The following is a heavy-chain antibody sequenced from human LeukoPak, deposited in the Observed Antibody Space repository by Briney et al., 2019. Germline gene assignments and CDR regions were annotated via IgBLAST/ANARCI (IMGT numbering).Heavy chain of an antibody. D-gene: IGHD2-2*01. V-gene: IGHV1-18*01. CDR2: ISAYNGNT. J-gene: IGHJ5*02. CDR1: GYSFSDNG. Sequence: ASVKVSCRTSGYSFSDNGISWVRQAPGQGLEWLGWISAYNGNTDYAQVFQDRVTMTTDTSTNTAYMELSSLRSEDTAVYYCARVVTPRYCSTPSCYWKGWFDPWGQGTLVTVSS. CDR3: ARVVTPRYCSTPSCYWKGWFDP.